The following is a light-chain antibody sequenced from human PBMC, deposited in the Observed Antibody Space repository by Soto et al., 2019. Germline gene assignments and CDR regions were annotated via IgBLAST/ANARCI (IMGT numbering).Light chain of an antibody. V-gene: IGLV2-23*01. Sequence: QSALTQPASVSGSPGQSITISCTGTSSDVGSYNLVSWYQQRPGQAPKLIIYEGNKRPSGVSNRFSASKSANTASLTISGLHDEDEADYYCCSYAGSSTVYVFGTGTKLTVL. CDR3: CSYAGSSTVYV. CDR2: EGN. CDR1: SSDVGSYNL. J-gene: IGLJ1*01.